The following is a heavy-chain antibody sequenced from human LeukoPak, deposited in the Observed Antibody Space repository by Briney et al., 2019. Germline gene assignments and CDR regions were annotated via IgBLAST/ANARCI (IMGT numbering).Heavy chain of an antibody. CDR1: GGTFSSYA. Sequence: GASVKVSCKASGGTFSSYAISWVRQAPGQGLEWMGGIIPIFGTANYAQKFQGRVTITADESTSTAYMELSSLRSEDTAVYYCARQGGRSWPYYYYMDVWGKGTTVTISS. D-gene: IGHD6-13*01. V-gene: IGHV1-69*13. CDR2: IIPIFGTA. CDR3: ARQGGRSWPYYYYMDV. J-gene: IGHJ6*03.